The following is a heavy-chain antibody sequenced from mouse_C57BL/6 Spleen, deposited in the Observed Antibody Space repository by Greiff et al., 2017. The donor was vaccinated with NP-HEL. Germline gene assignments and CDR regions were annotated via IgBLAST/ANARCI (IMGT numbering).Heavy chain of an antibody. CDR3: ARSAYGSSYYYAMDY. CDR2: IYPGDGDT. Sequence: VKLMESGAELVKPGASVKISCKASGYAFSSYWMNWVKQRPGKGLEWIGQIYPGDGDTNYNGKFKGKATLTADKSSSTAYMQLSSLTSEDSAVYFCARSAYGSSYYYAMDYWGQGTSVTVSS. J-gene: IGHJ4*01. V-gene: IGHV1-80*01. CDR1: GYAFSSYW. D-gene: IGHD1-1*01.